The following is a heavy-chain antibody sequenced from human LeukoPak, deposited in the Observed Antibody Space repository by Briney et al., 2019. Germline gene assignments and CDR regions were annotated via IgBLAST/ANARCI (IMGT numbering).Heavy chain of an antibody. V-gene: IGHV3-21*01. CDR2: ISSSSNYM. J-gene: IGHJ4*02. D-gene: IGHD6-13*01. Sequence: GSLRLSCAASGFTFSRNAMNWVRQAPGKRLEWVSFISSSSNYMSYADSVKGRFTISRDNAKNSLYLQMNSLRAEDTAVYYCAGPLDSSNNYFGYWGQGTLVTVSA. CDR1: GFTFSRNA. CDR3: AGPLDSSNNYFGY.